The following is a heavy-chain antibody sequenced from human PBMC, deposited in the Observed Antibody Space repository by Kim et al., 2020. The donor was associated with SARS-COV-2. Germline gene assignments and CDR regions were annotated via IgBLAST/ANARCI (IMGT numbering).Heavy chain of an antibody. CDR1: GFTFSSYS. Sequence: GGSLRLSCAASGFTFSSYSMNWVRQAPGKGLEWVSSISSSSSTIYYADSVKGRFTISRDNAKNSLYLQMNSLRDEDTAVYYCARSVTPFKYYVILTGYYMCACDMWGQGTVVTVSS. CDR3: ARSVTPFKYYVILTGYYMCACDM. CDR2: ISSSSSTI. D-gene: IGHD3-9*01. V-gene: IGHV3-48*02. J-gene: IGHJ3*02.